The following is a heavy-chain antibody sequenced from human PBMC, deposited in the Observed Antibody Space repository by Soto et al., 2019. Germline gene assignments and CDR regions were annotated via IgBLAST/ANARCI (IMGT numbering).Heavy chain of an antibody. CDR3: AKGTLPGDF. Sequence: QVQVVESGGGVVQPGMSLRLSCAASGFPFSAYGMHWVRQAPGKGLEWVAVTSYAESTKYYVDSVKGRFTISRDNSKNTLYLQMNSLRPEDTAVYYCAKGTLPGDFWGQGTPVTVSS. J-gene: IGHJ4*02. CDR1: GFPFSAYG. CDR2: TSYAESTK. V-gene: IGHV3-30*18.